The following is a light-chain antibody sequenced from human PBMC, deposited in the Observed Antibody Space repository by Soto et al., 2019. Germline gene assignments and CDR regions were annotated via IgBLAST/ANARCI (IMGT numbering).Light chain of an antibody. CDR1: QSISIG. J-gene: IGKJ5*01. CDR3: QQYNKWPLIT. V-gene: IGKV3D-15*01. Sequence: IVITQSPATLSVSPGETATLSCRASQSISIGLAWYRQKPGQPPRLLIYGASTRATGTPARFSGSGSGTEFTLTISSLQSEDFALYFCQQYNKWPLITFGQGTRLEIK. CDR2: GAS.